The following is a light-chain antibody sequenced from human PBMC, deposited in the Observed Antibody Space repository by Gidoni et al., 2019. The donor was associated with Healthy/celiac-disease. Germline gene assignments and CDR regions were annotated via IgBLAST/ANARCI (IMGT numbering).Light chain of an antibody. CDR2: GAS. J-gene: IGKJ2*01. Sequence: EIVMTQSPATLSVSPGERANLSCRASHSVSSNLAWYQQKPGQAPRLLIYGASTRATGIPARFSGSGSGTEFTLTISSLQSEDFTVYYCQQYNNWPRTFGQGTKLEIK. V-gene: IGKV3-15*01. CDR3: QQYNNWPRT. CDR1: HSVSSN.